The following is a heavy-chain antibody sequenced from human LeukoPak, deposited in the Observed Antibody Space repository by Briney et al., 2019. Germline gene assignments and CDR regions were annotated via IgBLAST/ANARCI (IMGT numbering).Heavy chain of an antibody. V-gene: IGHV4-59*08. CDR1: GGSISSHY. CDR3: ARDDYGVFDAFDV. Sequence: PSETLSLTCTVSGGSISSHYWSWIRQPPGKGLEWIGDIYNSGSTNYNPSLKSRVTISLDTSKNQFSLHLTSVTAADTAVYFCARDDYGVFDAFDVWGQGTVVTVSS. CDR2: IYNSGST. D-gene: IGHD3-16*01. J-gene: IGHJ3*01.